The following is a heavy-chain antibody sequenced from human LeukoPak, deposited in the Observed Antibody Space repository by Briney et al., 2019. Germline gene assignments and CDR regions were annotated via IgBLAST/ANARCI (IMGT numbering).Heavy chain of an antibody. CDR2: IIPIFGTA. CDR1: GGTFSSYA. J-gene: IGHJ4*02. Sequence: SVKVSCKASGGTFSSYAISWVRQAPGQGLEWMGGIIPIFGTANYAQKFQGRVTITADESTSTAYTELSSLRSEDTAVYYCARGLRGPHYDILTGLDYWGQGTLVTVSS. V-gene: IGHV1-69*13. D-gene: IGHD3-9*01. CDR3: ARGLRGPHYDILTGLDY.